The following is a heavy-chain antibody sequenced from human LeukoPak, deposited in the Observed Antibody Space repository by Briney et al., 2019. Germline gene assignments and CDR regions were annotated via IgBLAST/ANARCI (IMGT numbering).Heavy chain of an antibody. Sequence: PSETLSLTCAVYGGSFSGYYWSWIRQPPGKGLEWIGEINHSGSTNYNPSLKSRVTISVDTSKNQFSLKLSSVTAADTAVYYCARGAGAVAINYWGQGTLVTVSS. CDR3: ARGAGAVAINY. J-gene: IGHJ4*02. CDR2: INHSGST. D-gene: IGHD6-19*01. CDR1: GGSFSGYY. V-gene: IGHV4-34*01.